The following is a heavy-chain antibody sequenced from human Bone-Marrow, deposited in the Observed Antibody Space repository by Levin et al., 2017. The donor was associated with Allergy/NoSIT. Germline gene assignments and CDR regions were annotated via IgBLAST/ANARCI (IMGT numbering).Heavy chain of an antibody. J-gene: IGHJ4*02. CDR1: GFTFSSYW. CDR3: ARDLRLLWFGELLYYFDY. D-gene: IGHD3-10*01. V-gene: IGHV3-7*04. Sequence: PGGSLRLSCAASGFTFSSYWMSWVRQAPGNGLEWVANIKQDGSEKYYVDSVKGRFTISRDNAKNSLYLQMNSLRAEDTAVYYCARDLRLLWFGELLYYFDYWGQGTLVTVSS. CDR2: IKQDGSEK.